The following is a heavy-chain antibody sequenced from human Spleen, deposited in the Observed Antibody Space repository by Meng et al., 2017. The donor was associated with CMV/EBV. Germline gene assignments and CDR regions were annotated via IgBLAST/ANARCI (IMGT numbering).Heavy chain of an antibody. CDR2: ISWNSGSV. V-gene: IGHV3-9*01. J-gene: IGHJ4*02. CDR1: GFTFSSYA. Sequence: SLKIFCAASGFTFSSYAMTWVRQAPGKGLEWVCSISWNSGSVNYADSVKGRFTISRDNAKNSLSLEMNSLRPEDTALYYCAKDIGQPDYDFWNGLDYWGRGTPVTVSS. CDR3: AKDIGQPDYDFWNGLDY. D-gene: IGHD3/OR15-3a*01.